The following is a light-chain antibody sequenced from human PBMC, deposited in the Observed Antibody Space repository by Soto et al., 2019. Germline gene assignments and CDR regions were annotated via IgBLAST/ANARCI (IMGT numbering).Light chain of an antibody. J-gene: IGKJ5*01. CDR1: QSVSSSY. CDR3: QQYGSSPPVT. V-gene: IGKV3-20*01. CDR2: GAS. Sequence: EIVLTQSPGTLSLSPGERATLSCRASQSVSSSYLAWYQQKPGHAPRLLIYGASGRATGIPDRFSGSGSGTDFTLTISRLEPEDFAVYYCQQYGSSPPVTFGPGTRLDIK.